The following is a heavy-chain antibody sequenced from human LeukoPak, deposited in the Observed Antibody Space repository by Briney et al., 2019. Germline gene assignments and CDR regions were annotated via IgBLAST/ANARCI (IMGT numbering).Heavy chain of an antibody. D-gene: IGHD3-10*01. Sequence: PWVSLTLSCSASGFTCNSYGMLRVRHAPGKGLVGVTIISYDGSNKYYADSVKGRFTISRDNSKNTLYLQMNGLRAADTAVYYCAGTLLELWFGLYGMDVWGQGTTVTVSS. CDR2: ISYDGSNK. J-gene: IGHJ6*02. V-gene: IGHV3-30*03. CDR1: GFTCNSYG. CDR3: AGTLLELWFGLYGMDV.